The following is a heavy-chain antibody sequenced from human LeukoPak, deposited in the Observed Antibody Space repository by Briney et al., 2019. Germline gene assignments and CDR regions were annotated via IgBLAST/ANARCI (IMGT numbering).Heavy chain of an antibody. CDR1: GFTFNTYE. Sequence: GGSLRLSCAASGFTFNTYEMNWVRQEPGRRLEWISYISANGDTIYYADSVRGRFTISRDNAKNSLSLLMNSLRVEDTALYYCVSAYGGLLDYWGQGSLVTVSS. D-gene: IGHD3-16*01. CDR2: ISANGDTI. J-gene: IGHJ4*02. CDR3: VSAYGGLLDY. V-gene: IGHV3-48*03.